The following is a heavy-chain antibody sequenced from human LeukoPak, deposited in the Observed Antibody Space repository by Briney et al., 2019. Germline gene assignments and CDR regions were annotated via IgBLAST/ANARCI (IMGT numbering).Heavy chain of an antibody. CDR3: AKVPIVVVPAAMRDIDY. CDR1: GFTVSTNF. CDR2: IYSGGNT. V-gene: IGHV3-53*01. J-gene: IGHJ4*02. D-gene: IGHD2-2*01. Sequence: GGSLRLSCAASGFTVSTNFMSWVRQAPGKGLDYVSLIYSGGNTYYADSVKGRFTISRDNSKNTLYLQMNSLRAEDTAVYYCAKVPIVVVPAAMRDIDYWGQGTLVAVSS.